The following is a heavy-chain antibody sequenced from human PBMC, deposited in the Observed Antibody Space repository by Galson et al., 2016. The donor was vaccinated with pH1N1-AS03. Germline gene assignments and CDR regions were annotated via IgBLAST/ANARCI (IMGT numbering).Heavy chain of an antibody. D-gene: IGHD6-25*01. Sequence: SLRLSCAASGFTFSSHAMTWVRQAPGKGLEWVSGISGSGGFTSYADSGKGRFTIPRDNSKNTLFLQMSRLRGEDTAVYYRAKGGFGYSGGLEYWGQGTLVTVSS. V-gene: IGHV3-23*01. CDR2: ISGSGGFT. J-gene: IGHJ4*02. CDR3: AKGGFGYSGGLEY. CDR1: GFTFSSHA.